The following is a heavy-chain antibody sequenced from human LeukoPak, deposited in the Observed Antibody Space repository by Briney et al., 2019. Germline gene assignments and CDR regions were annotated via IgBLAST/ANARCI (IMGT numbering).Heavy chain of an antibody. CDR3: ARGRPHGNDF. CDR1: GFTFSSYW. J-gene: IGHJ4*02. CDR2: IASDGSST. V-gene: IGHV3-74*01. D-gene: IGHD4-23*01. Sequence: GGSLRLSCAASGFTFSSYWMNWVRQAPGKGLVWVSRIASDGSSTTYADSVKGRFSISRDNAKNTLYLQMNSLRVEDTAVYYCARGRPHGNDFWGQGTLVTVSS.